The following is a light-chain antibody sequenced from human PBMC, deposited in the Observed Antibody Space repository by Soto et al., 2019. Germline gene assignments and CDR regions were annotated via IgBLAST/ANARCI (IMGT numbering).Light chain of an antibody. CDR1: QSVSSSY. V-gene: IGKV3-20*01. J-gene: IGKJ1*01. CDR3: QQYNNWWT. CDR2: GAS. Sequence: EIVLTQSPGTLSFSPGERATLSCRASQSVSSSYLAWYQQKPGQAPRLLIYGASSRATGIPDRFSGSGSGTEFTLTISSLLSEDFAVYYCQQYNNWWTFGQGTKV.